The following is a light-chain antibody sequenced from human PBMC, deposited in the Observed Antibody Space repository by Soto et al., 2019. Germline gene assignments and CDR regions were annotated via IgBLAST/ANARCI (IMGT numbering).Light chain of an antibody. CDR2: DVS. CDR1: SIDVGGNKY. V-gene: IGLV2-14*03. CDR3: SAFTGTTYG. Sequence: QSALTQPASVSGSPGQSITISCTGTSIDVGGNKYVSWYQHYPGKAPKLMICDVSNRPSGVSNRFSGSKSGNTASLTISGLQAEDEADYYCSAFTGTTYGFGTGTKVTVL. J-gene: IGLJ1*01.